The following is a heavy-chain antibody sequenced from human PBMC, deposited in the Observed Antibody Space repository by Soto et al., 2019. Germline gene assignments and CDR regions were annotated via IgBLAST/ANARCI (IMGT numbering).Heavy chain of an antibody. CDR1: GFTFSSYW. J-gene: IGHJ4*02. CDR3: XXXXXXXXXXXXXXY. Sequence: EVQLVESGGGLVQPGGSLRLSCAASGFTFSSYWMSWXXXXXXXXXXXVANIKQDGSEKYYVXSVKGRFTISRDNAKXXXXXXXXXXXXXXXXXXXXXXXXXXXXXXXXXXYWGQGTLVTVSS. V-gene: IGHV3-7*01. CDR2: IKQDGSEK.